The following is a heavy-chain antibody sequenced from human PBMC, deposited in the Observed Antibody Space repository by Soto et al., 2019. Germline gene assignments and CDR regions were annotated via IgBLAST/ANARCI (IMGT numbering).Heavy chain of an antibody. J-gene: IGHJ3*02. Sequence: QVQLQQWGAGLLKPSETLSLTCAVYGGSFSGYYWSWIRQPPGKGLEWIGEINHSGSTNYNPSLKSRVTISVDTSKNQFSLKLSSVTAADTAVYYCARTPTTYGDYSHDAFDIWGQGTMVTVSS. CDR3: ARTPTTYGDYSHDAFDI. CDR2: INHSGST. V-gene: IGHV4-34*01. D-gene: IGHD4-17*01. CDR1: GGSFSGYY.